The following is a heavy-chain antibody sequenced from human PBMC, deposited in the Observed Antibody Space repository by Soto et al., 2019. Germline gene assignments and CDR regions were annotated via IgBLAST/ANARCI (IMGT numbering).Heavy chain of an antibody. CDR3: ASGKSSGYPNDYFDY. D-gene: IGHD3-22*01. Sequence: QVQLVQSGAEVKKPGSSVKVSCKASGGTFSSYAISWVRQAPGQGLEWMGGIIPTFGTANYAQKFQGRVKITAEESTSTAYMELSSLRSEDTAVYYCASGKSSGYPNDYFDYWGQGTLVTVSS. CDR2: IIPTFGTA. V-gene: IGHV1-69*01. J-gene: IGHJ4*02. CDR1: GGTFSSYA.